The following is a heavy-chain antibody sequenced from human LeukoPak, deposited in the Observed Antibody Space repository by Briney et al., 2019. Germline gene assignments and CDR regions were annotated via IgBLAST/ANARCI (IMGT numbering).Heavy chain of an antibody. V-gene: IGHV3-21*01. CDR3: ARELEEAFDI. Sequence: GGSLRLSCAASGFTFSTYSMNWVRQAPGKGLEWVSSIGGSSSSIYYADSVKGRFTISRDNAKNSLYLQMNSLRAEDSAVYYCARELEEAFDIWGQGTMATVSS. D-gene: IGHD3-3*01. CDR1: GFTFSTYS. CDR2: IGGSSSSI. J-gene: IGHJ3*02.